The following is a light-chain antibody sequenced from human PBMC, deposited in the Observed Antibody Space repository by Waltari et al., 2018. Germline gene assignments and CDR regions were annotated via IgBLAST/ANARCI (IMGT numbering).Light chain of an antibody. CDR1: QSVSSY. V-gene: IGKV3-11*01. CDR3: QQRSTWPILT. Sequence: EIVLTQSPATLSLSPGERATLSCRASQSVSSYLGWYQQKPGQAPRLLIYDSSPRATAGPGRFSGGVSVTEFTLTISSLEPEDFAIYYCQQRSTWPILTFGGGTKVEIK. J-gene: IGKJ4*01. CDR2: DSS.